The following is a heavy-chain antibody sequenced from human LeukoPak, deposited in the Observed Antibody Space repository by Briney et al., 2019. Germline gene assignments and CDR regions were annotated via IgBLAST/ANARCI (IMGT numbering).Heavy chain of an antibody. CDR1: GFTFSSYS. D-gene: IGHD2-2*01. CDR2: ISSRSSYI. Sequence: GGPLRLSCAASGFTFSSYSMNWVRQAPGKGLEWVSSISSRSSYIYYADSVKGRFTISRDNAKNPLYLQMNSLRAEDTAVYYCARGSSTHGESYFDYWGQGTLVTVSS. CDR3: ARGSSTHGESYFDY. V-gene: IGHV3-21*04. J-gene: IGHJ4*02.